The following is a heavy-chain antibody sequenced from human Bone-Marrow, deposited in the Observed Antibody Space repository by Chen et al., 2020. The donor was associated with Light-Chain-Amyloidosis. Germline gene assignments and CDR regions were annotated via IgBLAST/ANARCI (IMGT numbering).Heavy chain of an antibody. Sequence: EVKKPGESLKISCKGSGYTFPNYWIGWVRQMPGKGLEWMGVIYPDDSDARYSPSFEGEVTISADKSITTAYLQWRSLKAADTAMYYCARRRNVCNVDYRGQGTLVTVSS. CDR3: ARRRNVCNVDY. CDR2: IYPDDSDA. CDR1: GYTFPNYW. J-gene: IGHJ4*02. V-gene: IGHV5-51*01.